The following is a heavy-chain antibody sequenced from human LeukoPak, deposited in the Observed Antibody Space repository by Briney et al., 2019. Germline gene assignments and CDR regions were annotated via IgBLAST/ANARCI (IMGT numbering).Heavy chain of an antibody. J-gene: IGHJ3*02. CDR1: DGSFSGYY. CDR2: INHSGST. D-gene: IGHD1-1*01. V-gene: IGHV4-34*01. Sequence: SETLSLTCGVYDGSFSGYYWSWIRQPPGKGLEWIGEINHSGSTNYNPSLKSRVIISLDTSKNQFSLKLSSVTAADAAVYYCARLRYNWNVCVFDIWGQGTMVTISS. CDR3: ARLRYNWNVCVFDI.